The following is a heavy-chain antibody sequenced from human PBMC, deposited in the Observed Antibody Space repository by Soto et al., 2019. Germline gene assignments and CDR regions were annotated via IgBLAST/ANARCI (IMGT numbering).Heavy chain of an antibody. CDR3: ASLSFAVFTYGMDV. V-gene: IGHV1-3*01. Sequence: ASVKVSCKASGSTFTSYAMHWVRQAPGQRLEWMGWINAGNGNTKYSQKFQGRVTITRDTSASTAYMELSSLRSEDTAVYYCASLSFAVFTYGMDVWGQGTTVSVSS. CDR1: GSTFTSYA. J-gene: IGHJ6*02. CDR2: INAGNGNT. D-gene: IGHD3-16*01.